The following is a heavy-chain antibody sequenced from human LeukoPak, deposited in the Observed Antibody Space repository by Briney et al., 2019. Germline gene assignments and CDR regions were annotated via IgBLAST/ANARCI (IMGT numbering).Heavy chain of an antibody. CDR3: ASAGGQCSGGNCYLDYYYYMDV. J-gene: IGHJ6*03. Sequence: GASVKVSCKASGGTFSSYAFSWVRQAPRQGLEWMGGIIPIFGSTNYAQKFQGRVTITTDESTSTAYMELSSLRSEDTAVYYCASAGGQCSGGNCYLDYYYYMDVWGKGTTVTVSS. CDR2: IIPIFGST. D-gene: IGHD2-15*01. CDR1: GGTFSSYA. V-gene: IGHV1-69*05.